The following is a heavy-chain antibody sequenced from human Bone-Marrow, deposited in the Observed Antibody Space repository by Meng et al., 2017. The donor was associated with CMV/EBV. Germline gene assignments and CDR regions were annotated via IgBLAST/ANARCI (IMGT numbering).Heavy chain of an antibody. D-gene: IGHD7-27*01. V-gene: IGHV1-2*02. CDR1: GYTFTGYY. J-gene: IGHJ3*02. Sequence: ASVKVSCKASGYTFTGYYMHWVRQAPGQGLEWMGWINPNSGGTNYAQKFQGRVTMTRDTSISTAYMELSRLRSDDTAVYYGARRDWGSDAFDIWGQGTMVTVSS. CDR2: INPNSGGT. CDR3: ARRDWGSDAFDI.